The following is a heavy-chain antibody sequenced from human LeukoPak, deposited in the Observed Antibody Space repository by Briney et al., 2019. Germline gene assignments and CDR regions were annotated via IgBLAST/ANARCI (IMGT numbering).Heavy chain of an antibody. D-gene: IGHD3-10*01. J-gene: IGHJ4*02. CDR2: ISSSSSYI. CDR3: ARVPGSYYVDFDY. V-gene: IGHV3-21*04. CDR1: GFTFSSYS. Sequence: GGSLRLSCAASGFTFSSYSMSWVRQAPGKGLEWVSSISSSSSYIYYADSVKGRFTISRDNAKNSLYLQMNSLRAEDTAIYYCARVPGSYYVDFDYWGQGTLVTVSS.